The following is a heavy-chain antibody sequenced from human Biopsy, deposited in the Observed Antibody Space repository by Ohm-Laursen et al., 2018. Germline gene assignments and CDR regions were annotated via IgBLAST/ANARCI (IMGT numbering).Heavy chain of an antibody. D-gene: IGHD3-22*01. J-gene: IGHJ5*02. Sequence: SSVKVSCKGSGYAVNDYFLHWLRQAPGQGPKWMGWISPNSGGTNYAQKFQGRVTMTRDASISTAYVDLSSLRSDDTAVYYCTRGGYYYDSLAYYYWFDPWGQGTLVTVSS. CDR1: GYAVNDYF. CDR2: ISPNSGGT. V-gene: IGHV1-2*02. CDR3: TRGGYYYDSLAYYYWFDP.